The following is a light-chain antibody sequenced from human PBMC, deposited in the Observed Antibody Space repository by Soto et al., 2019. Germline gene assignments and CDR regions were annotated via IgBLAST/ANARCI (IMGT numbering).Light chain of an antibody. V-gene: IGKV1-39*01. Sequence: DIQMTQSPSSLSASVGDRVTITCRASQSISTYLNWYQQKPGRAPKFLIFAASSLQSGVPSSFSGSGSGRDFTLTISSLQPEDFATYYCQQSYSTPYTFGQGTKLEIK. CDR1: QSISTY. CDR2: AAS. CDR3: QQSYSTPYT. J-gene: IGKJ2*01.